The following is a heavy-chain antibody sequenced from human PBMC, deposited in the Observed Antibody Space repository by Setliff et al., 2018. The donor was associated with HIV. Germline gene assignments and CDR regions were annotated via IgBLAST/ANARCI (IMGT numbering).Heavy chain of an antibody. J-gene: IGHJ6*03. CDR2: LFTSGKT. CDR1: GGSVSLYY. Sequence: SETLSLTCTVSGGSVSLYYWNWMRQPVGKGLEWIGRLFTSGKTIFSPSLKSRVSMSVDTSKNAVSLKLDSVTAGDSAVYFCARDLFNEWQGRYYYYMDVWGKGTTVTVSS. D-gene: IGHD3-3*01. V-gene: IGHV4-4*07. CDR3: ARDLFNEWQGRYYYYMDV.